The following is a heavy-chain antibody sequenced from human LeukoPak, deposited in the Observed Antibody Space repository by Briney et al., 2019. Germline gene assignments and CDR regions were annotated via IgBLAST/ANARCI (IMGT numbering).Heavy chain of an antibody. CDR2: IKEDGSDK. CDR3: ARGAMAAAGY. CDR1: GFTFSSYW. Sequence: GGSLRLSCAGSGFTFSSYWMNWVRQAPGKGLEWVANIKEDGSDKYYVDSVKGRFTISRDNAKKSLYLQMNSLRAEDTAIYYCARGAMAAAGYWGQGTLVTVSS. V-gene: IGHV3-7*01. D-gene: IGHD6-13*01. J-gene: IGHJ4*02.